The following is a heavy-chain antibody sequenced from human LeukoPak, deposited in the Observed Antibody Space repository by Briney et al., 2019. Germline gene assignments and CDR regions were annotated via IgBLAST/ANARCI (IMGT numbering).Heavy chain of an antibody. J-gene: IGHJ5*02. V-gene: IGHV1-2*02. CDR1: GYSFTSHY. Sequence: ASVKVSCKASGYSFTSHYMHWVRQAPGQGLEWMGWINPNSGGTNYAQKFQGRVTMTRDTSISTAYMELSRLRSDDTAVYYCARDSHNWNHSGFDPWGQGTLVTVSS. D-gene: IGHD1-14*01. CDR3: ARDSHNWNHSGFDP. CDR2: INPNSGGT.